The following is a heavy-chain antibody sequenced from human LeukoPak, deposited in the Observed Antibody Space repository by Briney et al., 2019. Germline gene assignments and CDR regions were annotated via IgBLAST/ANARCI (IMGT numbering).Heavy chain of an antibody. J-gene: IGHJ4*02. CDR1: GGSISSSSYY. CDR2: IYYSGST. CDR3: ARLGLSSSWVIDY. V-gene: IGHV4-39*01. D-gene: IGHD6-13*01. Sequence: SETLFLTCTVSGGSISSSSYYWGWIRQPPGKGLEWIGSIYYSGSTYYNPSLKSRVTISVDTSKNQFSLKLSSVTAADTAVYYCARLGLSSSWVIDYWGQGTLVTVSS.